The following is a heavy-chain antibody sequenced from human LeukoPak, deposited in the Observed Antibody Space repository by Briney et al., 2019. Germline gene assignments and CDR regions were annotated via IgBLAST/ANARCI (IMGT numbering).Heavy chain of an antibody. Sequence: GGSLRLSCAASGFTFSSYAMSWVRQAPGKGLERVAVIWYDGSNKYYADSVKGRFTISRDNSQNTLYLQGNNLRAEDTAVYCCARGRWDTGGLHGLDVWGQGTPVTVSS. D-gene: IGHD2-8*02. CDR1: GFTFSSYA. CDR3: ARGRWDTGGLHGLDV. CDR2: IWYDGSNK. V-gene: IGHV3-33*08. J-gene: IGHJ6*02.